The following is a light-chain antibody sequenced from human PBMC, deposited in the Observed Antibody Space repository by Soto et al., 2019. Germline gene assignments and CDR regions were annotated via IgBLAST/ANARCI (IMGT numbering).Light chain of an antibody. J-gene: IGLJ1*01. CDR2: DVS. CDR1: SSDVGGSNH. V-gene: IGLV2-11*01. Sequence: QSVLTQPRSLSGSPGQSVTISCTGTSSDVGGSNHVSWYQHHPGKAPKFMIYDVSKRPSGVPDRFSGSKSGNTASLTISGPQAEDEADYYCCSSAGTYTFVFGTGTKVTVL. CDR3: CSSAGTYTFV.